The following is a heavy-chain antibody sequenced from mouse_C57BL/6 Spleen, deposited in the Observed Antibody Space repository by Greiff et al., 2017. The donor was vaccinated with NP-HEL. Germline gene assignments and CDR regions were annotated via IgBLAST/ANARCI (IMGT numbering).Heavy chain of an antibody. V-gene: IGHV1-82*01. CDR1: GYAFSSSW. J-gene: IGHJ4*01. CDR2: IYPGDGDT. D-gene: IGHD1-1*01. Sequence: QVQLQQSGPELVKPGASVKISCKASGYAFSSSWMNWVKQRPGKGLEWIGRIYPGDGDTNYNGKFKGKATLTADKSSSTAYMQLSSLTSEDSAVYFCARSFPITTVVATGAMDYWGQGTSVTVSS. CDR3: ARSFPITTVVATGAMDY.